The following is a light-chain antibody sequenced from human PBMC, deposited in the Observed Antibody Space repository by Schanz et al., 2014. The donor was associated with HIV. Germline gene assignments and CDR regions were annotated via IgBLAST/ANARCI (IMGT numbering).Light chain of an antibody. CDR2: EDN. V-gene: IGLV6-57*04. J-gene: IGLJ3*02. CDR3: QSYGNNNAAV. CDR1: SGSIASYY. Sequence: NFMLTQPHSVSVSPGKTVSISCTRSSGSIASYYVQWYQQRPGSAPTTVIYEDNQRPSGVPARFSGSFDISSSSAVLTISELQTEDEADYYCQSYGNNNAAVFGGGTQLTVL.